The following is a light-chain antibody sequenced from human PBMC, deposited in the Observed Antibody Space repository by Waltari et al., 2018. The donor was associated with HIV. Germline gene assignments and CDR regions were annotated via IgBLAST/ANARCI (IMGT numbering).Light chain of an antibody. CDR2: AAS. J-gene: IGKJ4*01. CDR1: QSISSY. V-gene: IGKV1-39*01. CDR3: QQSYSTLLT. Sequence: DIQMTQSPSSLSASVGDRVTITCRASQSISSYLNWYQQKPGKAPKRLIYAASSLQSGVPSRFSGSGSGTVFTLTISSLQPEDFATYYCQQSYSTLLTFGGGTKVEIK.